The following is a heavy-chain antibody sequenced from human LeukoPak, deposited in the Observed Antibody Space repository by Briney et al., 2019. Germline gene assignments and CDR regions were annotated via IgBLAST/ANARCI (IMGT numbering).Heavy chain of an antibody. CDR3: AREGYPPYDAFDI. V-gene: IGHV3-21*04. CDR1: GFTFSSYS. Sequence: TGGSLRLSCEASGFTFSSYSMNWVRQAPGKGLEWVSSISSSSSYIYYADSVKGRFTISRDNSKNTLYLQMNSLRAEDTAVYYCAREGYPPYDAFDIWGQGTMVTVSS. CDR2: ISSSSSYI. D-gene: IGHD6-13*01. J-gene: IGHJ3*02.